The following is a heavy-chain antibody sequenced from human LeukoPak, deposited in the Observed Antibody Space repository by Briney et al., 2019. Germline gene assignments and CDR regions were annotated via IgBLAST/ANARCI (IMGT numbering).Heavy chain of an antibody. J-gene: IGHJ3*02. V-gene: IGHV4-39*07. CDR1: GGSISSSSYY. CDR3: ARGIGITRDVDAFDI. Sequence: SETLSLTCTVSGGSISSSSYYWGWIRQPPGKGLEWIGSIYYSGSTYYNPSLKSRVTISVDTSKNQFSLKLSSVTAADTAVYYCARGIGITRDVDAFDIWGQGTMVTVSS. D-gene: IGHD1-14*01. CDR2: IYYSGST.